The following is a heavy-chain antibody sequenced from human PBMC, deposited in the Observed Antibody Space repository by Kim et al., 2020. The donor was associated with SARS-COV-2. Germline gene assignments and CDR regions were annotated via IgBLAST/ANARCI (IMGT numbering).Heavy chain of an antibody. CDR3: ASPYCSSTSCSRYYYYYGMDV. CDR2: IYYSGST. J-gene: IGHJ6*02. CDR1: GGSISSSSYY. Sequence: SETLSLTCTVSGGSISSSSYYWGWIRQPPGKGLEWIGSIYYSGSTYYNPSLKCRVTISVDTSKNQFSLKLSSVTAADTAVYYCASPYCSSTSCSRYYYYYGMDVWGQGTTVTVSS. V-gene: IGHV4-39*01. D-gene: IGHD2-2*01.